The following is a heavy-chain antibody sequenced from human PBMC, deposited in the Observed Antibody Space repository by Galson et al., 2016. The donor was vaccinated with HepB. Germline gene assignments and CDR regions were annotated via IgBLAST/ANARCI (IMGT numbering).Heavy chain of an antibody. D-gene: IGHD2-8*01. CDR2: IGSSSRYT. V-gene: IGHV3-11*06. J-gene: IGHJ3*02. CDR1: GFTFGDH. Sequence: SLRLSCAASGFTFGDHHYVDWVRQAPGKGLEWLSYIGSSSRYTNSADSVKGRFTISRDNAKNSLFLRMTSLRVEDTAIYYCARHMQVNGDAFDIWGQGTMVAVSS. CDR3: ARHMQVNGDAFDI.